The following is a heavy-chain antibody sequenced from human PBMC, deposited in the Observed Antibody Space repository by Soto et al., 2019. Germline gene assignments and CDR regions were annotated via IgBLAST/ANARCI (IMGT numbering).Heavy chain of an antibody. V-gene: IGHV3-33*01. CDR1: GFTFGSYG. CDR3: ARDALPRGYYYGMDV. J-gene: IGHJ6*02. CDR2: IRYDGSNK. Sequence: QVQLVESGGGVVQPGRSLRLSCAASGFTFGSYGMHWVRQAPGKRLEWVALIRYDGSNKYYGDPVKGRFTISRDNSKNTLSLQMDSLRAEDTAVYYCARDALPRGYYYGMDVWGQGTTVTVSS.